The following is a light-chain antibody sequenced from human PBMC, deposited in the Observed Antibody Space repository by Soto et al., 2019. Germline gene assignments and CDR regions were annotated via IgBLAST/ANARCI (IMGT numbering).Light chain of an antibody. V-gene: IGLV2-14*01. J-gene: IGLJ1*01. Sequence: QSVLTQPASVSGSPGQSITISCTGTSSDVGGYNYVFWYQQNPGKAPKLMIYDVSIRPSGVSNRFSGSKSGNTASLTISGLQVEDEADYYCSSLTTTSTLVFGTGTKVTVL. CDR3: SSLTTTSTLV. CDR1: SSDVGGYNY. CDR2: DVS.